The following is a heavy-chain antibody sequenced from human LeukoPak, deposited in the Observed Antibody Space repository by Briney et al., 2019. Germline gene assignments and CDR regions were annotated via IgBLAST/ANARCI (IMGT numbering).Heavy chain of an antibody. CDR1: GDIFSSNSAA. V-gene: IGHV6-1*01. D-gene: IGHD6-6*01. CDR3: ARFRQDAFDI. CDR2: TYYRSKWDN. J-gene: IGHJ3*02. Sequence: SQTLSLTCAISGDIFSSNSAAWNWIRQSPSRGLEWLGRTYYRSKWDNDYAVSLKSRIIINPDTSKNQFSLQMKSVTPEDTAVYYCARFRQDAFDIWGQGTVVTVSA.